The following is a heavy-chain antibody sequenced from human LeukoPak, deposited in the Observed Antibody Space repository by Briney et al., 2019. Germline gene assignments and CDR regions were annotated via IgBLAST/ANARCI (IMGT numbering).Heavy chain of an antibody. D-gene: IGHD6-13*01. V-gene: IGHV4-61*02. CDR2: IYTSGST. Sequence: SETLSLTCTVSGGSISSGSYYWSWIRQPAGKGLEWIGRIYTSGSTNYNPSLKSRVTISVDTSKSQFSLKLSSVTAADTAVYYCARDSGIAAAGAGFDYWGQGTLVTVSS. J-gene: IGHJ4*02. CDR3: ARDSGIAAAGAGFDY. CDR1: GGSISSGSYY.